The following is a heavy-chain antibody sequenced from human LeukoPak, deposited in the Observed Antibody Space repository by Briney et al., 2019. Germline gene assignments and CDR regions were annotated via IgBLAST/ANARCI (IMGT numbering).Heavy chain of an antibody. CDR2: INHSGST. D-gene: IGHD2-8*02. CDR3: AAVGSGTGAFDY. CDR1: GGSFSGYY. J-gene: IGHJ4*02. V-gene: IGHV4-34*01. Sequence: PSETLSRTCAVYGGSFSGYYWSWIRQPPGKGLEWIGEINHSGSTNYNPSLKSRVTISVDTSKNQFSLKLSSVTAADTAVYYCAAVGSGTGAFDYWGQGTLVTVSS.